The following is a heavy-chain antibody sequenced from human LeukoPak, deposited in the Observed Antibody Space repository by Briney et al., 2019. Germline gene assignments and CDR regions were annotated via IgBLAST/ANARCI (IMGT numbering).Heavy chain of an antibody. J-gene: IGHJ3*02. Sequence: ASVKVSCKASGYTFTSYGISWVRQAPGQGLEWMGLISAYNGNTNYAQRLQGRVTMTTDTSTSTAYMELSSLRSEDTAVYYCARGVERDSMEPHAFDIWGQGTMVTVSS. D-gene: IGHD3-22*01. CDR3: ARGVERDSMEPHAFDI. CDR1: GYTFTSYG. CDR2: ISAYNGNT. V-gene: IGHV1-18*01.